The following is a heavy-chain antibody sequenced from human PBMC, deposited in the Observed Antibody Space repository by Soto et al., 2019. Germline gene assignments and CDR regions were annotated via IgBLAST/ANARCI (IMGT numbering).Heavy chain of an antibody. CDR3: ARHPTILNFDY. CDR1: GGSISSYY. J-gene: IGHJ4*02. Sequence: QVQLQESGPGLVKPSETLSLTCTVSGGSISSYYWSWIRQPPGKGLEWIGYIYYSGSTNYNPSLKSRVTISVDTSKNQFSLKLSSVTAADTAVYYCARHPTILNFDYWGQGTLVTVSS. CDR2: IYYSGST. V-gene: IGHV4-59*01.